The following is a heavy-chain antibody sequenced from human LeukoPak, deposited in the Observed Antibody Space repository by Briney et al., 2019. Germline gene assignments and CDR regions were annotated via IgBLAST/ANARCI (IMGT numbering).Heavy chain of an antibody. J-gene: IGHJ3*01. CDR1: GGSISSYY. Sequence: SETLSLTCTVSGGSISSYYWSWIRQPPGRGLEWIGYFYYSGSTHYNPSLKSRVTILFDMSKNQLSLKLTSVTAADTAVYYCARDSTVTRAFDVWGQGTMVTVSS. CDR3: ARDSTVTRAFDV. CDR2: FYYSGST. D-gene: IGHD4-17*01. V-gene: IGHV4-59*01.